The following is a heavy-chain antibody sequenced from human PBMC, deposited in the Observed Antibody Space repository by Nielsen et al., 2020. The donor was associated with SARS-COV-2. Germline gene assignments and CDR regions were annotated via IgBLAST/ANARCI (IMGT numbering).Heavy chain of an antibody. D-gene: IGHD2-2*01. V-gene: IGHV4-31*03. CDR3: ARDLIHCSSTSCRSYYYYGMDV. Sequence: LRLSCTVSGGSISSGGYYWSWIRQHPGKGLEWIGYIYYSGSTYYNPSLKSRVTISVDTSKNQFSLKLSSVTAADTAVYYCARDLIHCSSTSCRSYYYYGMDVWGQGTTVTVSS. CDR1: GGSISSGGYY. J-gene: IGHJ6*02. CDR2: IYYSGST.